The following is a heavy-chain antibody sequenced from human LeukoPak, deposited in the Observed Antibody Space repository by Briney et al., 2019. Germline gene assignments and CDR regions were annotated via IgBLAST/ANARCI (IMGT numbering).Heavy chain of an antibody. CDR3: AAGYGGNTDYFDY. CDR2: IYSGGST. J-gene: IGHJ4*02. V-gene: IGHV3-53*01. Sequence: GGSLRLSCAASGFTVSSNYMSWVRQAPGKGLEWVSVIYSGGSTYYADSVKGRFTISRDNSKNTLYLQMNSLRAEDTAVYYCAAGYGGNTDYFDYWGQGTLVTVSS. CDR1: GFTVSSNY. D-gene: IGHD4-23*01.